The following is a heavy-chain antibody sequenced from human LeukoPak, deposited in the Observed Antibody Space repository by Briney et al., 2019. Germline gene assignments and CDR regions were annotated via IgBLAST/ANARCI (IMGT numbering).Heavy chain of an antibody. J-gene: IGHJ4*02. CDR1: GLTFSGYI. CDR2: IGSSSSYI. Sequence: GGSLRLSCAASGLTFSGYIMNWVRQAPGKGLEWVSYIGSSSSYIYYADSVKGRFTISRDNAKNSLYLQMNSLRAEDTAVYYCARNGQASAYYYDSSGYALTDYWGQGTLVTVSP. D-gene: IGHD3-22*01. CDR3: ARNGQASAYYYDSSGYALTDY. V-gene: IGHV3-21*05.